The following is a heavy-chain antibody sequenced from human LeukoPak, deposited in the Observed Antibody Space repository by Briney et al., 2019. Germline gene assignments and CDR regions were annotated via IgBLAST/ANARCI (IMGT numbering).Heavy chain of an antibody. Sequence: ASVKVSCKASGYTFTGYYMHWVRQAPGQGLEWMGWINPNSGGTNYAQKFQGRVTMTRDTSISTAYMELSRLRFDDTAVYYCARDLFAVTTSSAQFDYWGQGTLVTVSS. CDR2: INPNSGGT. CDR1: GYTFTGYY. CDR3: ARDLFAVTTSSAQFDY. D-gene: IGHD4-17*01. J-gene: IGHJ4*02. V-gene: IGHV1-2*02.